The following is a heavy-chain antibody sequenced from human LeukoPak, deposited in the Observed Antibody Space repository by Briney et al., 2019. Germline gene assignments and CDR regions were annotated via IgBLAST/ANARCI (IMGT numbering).Heavy chain of an antibody. V-gene: IGHV4-61*02. D-gene: IGHD1-26*01. Sequence: SQTLSFTCTVSGDSMSSGNYYWSWIRQPAGTGLEWIGRMYTSGSTNYNPSLKSRVIISVDTSKNQFSLQLNSVTAADTAVYYCARGVGTTNFDYWGQGTLVTVSS. CDR3: ARGVGTTNFDY. CDR1: GDSMSSGNYY. J-gene: IGHJ4*02. CDR2: MYTSGST.